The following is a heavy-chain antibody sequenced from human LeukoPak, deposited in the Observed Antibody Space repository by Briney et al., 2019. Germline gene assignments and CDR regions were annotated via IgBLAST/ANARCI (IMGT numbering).Heavy chain of an antibody. CDR3: ARVVPATLTFDY. V-gene: IGHV3-30*02. D-gene: IGHD2-2*01. Sequence: PGGSLRLSCAASGFIFSSYGMHWVRQAPGKGLEWVAFIRYDGSNTYYADSVKGRFTISRDNSKNTLYLQMNSLRGEDTAVYYCARVVPATLTFDYWGQGTLVTVSS. CDR1: GFIFSSYG. J-gene: IGHJ4*02. CDR2: IRYDGSNT.